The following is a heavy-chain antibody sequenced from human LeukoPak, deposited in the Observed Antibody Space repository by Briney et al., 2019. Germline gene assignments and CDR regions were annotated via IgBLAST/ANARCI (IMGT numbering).Heavy chain of an antibody. CDR3: ARHVGFRDPFDY. Sequence: SETLSLTCTVSGGSISSYYWGWIRQPPGKGLEWIGYIYYSGSTNYNPSLKSRVTISVDTSKNQFSLKLSSVTAADTAVYYCARHVGFRDPFDYWGQGTLVTVSS. J-gene: IGHJ4*02. V-gene: IGHV4-59*08. CDR1: GGSISSYY. CDR2: IYYSGST.